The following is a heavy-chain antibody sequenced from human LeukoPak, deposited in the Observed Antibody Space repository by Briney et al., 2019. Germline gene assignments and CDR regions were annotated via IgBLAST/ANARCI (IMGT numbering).Heavy chain of an antibody. Sequence: GESLQISCKGSGSIFTSYWIGWVRQMPGKGLEWMGIIYPGDSDTRYSPSFQGQVTISADKSISTAYLQWSSLKASDTAMYYCARQRFNPCPPYYMDVWGKGTTVTVSS. D-gene: IGHD3-3*01. CDR1: GSIFTSYW. CDR3: ARQRFNPCPPYYMDV. CDR2: IYPGDSDT. V-gene: IGHV5-51*01. J-gene: IGHJ6*03.